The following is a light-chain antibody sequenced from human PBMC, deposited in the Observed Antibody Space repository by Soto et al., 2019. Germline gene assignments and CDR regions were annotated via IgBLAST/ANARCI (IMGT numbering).Light chain of an antibody. CDR1: QSVSSSC. CDR3: HQYGSSPWT. CDR2: DAS. V-gene: IGKV3-20*01. Sequence: EIVLTQSPGTLSLSPGERATLSCRASQSVSSSCLAWYQQKPGQAPRLLIYDASSRATGIPDRFSGSGSGTDFTLTIRRLEPEDFAVYYCHQYGSSPWTFGQGTKVDIK. J-gene: IGKJ1*01.